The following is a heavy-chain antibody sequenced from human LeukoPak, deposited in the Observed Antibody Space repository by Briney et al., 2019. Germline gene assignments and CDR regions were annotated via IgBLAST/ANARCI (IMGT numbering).Heavy chain of an antibody. D-gene: IGHD1-14*01. J-gene: IGHJ5*02. Sequence: GGSLRLSCAAFGFTFSSYAMSWVRQAPGKGLEWVSAISGSGGSTYYADSVKGRFTISRDNSKNTLYLQMNSLRAEDTAVYYCAKDLSLSPTSPWGQGTLVTVSS. CDR3: AKDLSLSPTSP. CDR2: ISGSGGST. V-gene: IGHV3-23*01. CDR1: GFTFSSYA.